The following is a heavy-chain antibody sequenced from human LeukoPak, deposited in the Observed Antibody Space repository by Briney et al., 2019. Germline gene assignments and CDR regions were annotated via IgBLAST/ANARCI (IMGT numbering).Heavy chain of an antibody. D-gene: IGHD4-23*01. CDR2: IGAYNGNT. CDR1: GYTFTNLG. CDR3: ARLLQGWELNYYYSYMDV. J-gene: IGHJ6*03. Sequence: ASVKVSCKASGYTFTNLGISWVRQAPGQGLEWMGWIGAYNGNTNYAQKLQGRVTMTTDTSTTTAYMELRSLRSDDTAVYYCARLLQGWELNYYYSYMDVWGKGTTVTISS. V-gene: IGHV1-18*01.